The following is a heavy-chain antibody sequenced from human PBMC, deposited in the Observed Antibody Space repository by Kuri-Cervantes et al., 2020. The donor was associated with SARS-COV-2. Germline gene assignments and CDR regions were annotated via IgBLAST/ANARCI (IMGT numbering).Heavy chain of an antibody. CDR1: RFTFNNYD. Sequence: GGSLRLSCAASRFTFNNYDLIWVRQAPGKGLEWVSSISTSGGDTNYADSLKGRFTISRDNSKNTLYRQMNSLRVEDTAVYYCARGFSGYSYGDAFDIWGQGTMVTVSS. CDR3: ARGFSGYSYGDAFDI. J-gene: IGHJ3*02. V-gene: IGHV3-23*01. D-gene: IGHD5-18*01. CDR2: ISTSGGDT.